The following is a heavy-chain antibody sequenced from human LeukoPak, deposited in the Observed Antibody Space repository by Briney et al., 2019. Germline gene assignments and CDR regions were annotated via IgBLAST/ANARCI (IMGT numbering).Heavy chain of an antibody. CDR2: INPSGGGT. J-gene: IGHJ4*02. CDR3: ARDRVSDGSSGYSYYFDY. CDR1: GGTFSSYA. V-gene: IGHV1-46*01. Sequence: ASVKVSCKASGGTFSSYAISWVRQAPGQGFEWMGIINPSGGGTTYAQQFQGRVTMTTDTSTNTVYMVLSSLKSEDTAVYYCARDRVSDGSSGYSYYFDYWGQGTLVTVSS. D-gene: IGHD3-22*01.